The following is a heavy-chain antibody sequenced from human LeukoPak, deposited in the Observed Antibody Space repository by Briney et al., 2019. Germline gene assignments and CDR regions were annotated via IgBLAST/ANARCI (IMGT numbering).Heavy chain of an antibody. CDR3: ARDYVGVVAATRYYYGMDV. CDR2: INPNSGGT. D-gene: IGHD2-15*01. V-gene: IGHV1-2*02. Sequence: SVKVSFKASGYTFTGYYMHWVRQAPGQGLEWMGWINPNSGGTNYAQKFQGRVTMTRDTSISTAYMELSRLRSDDTAVYYCARDYVGVVAATRYYYGMDVWGQGTTVTVSS. J-gene: IGHJ6*02. CDR1: GYTFTGYY.